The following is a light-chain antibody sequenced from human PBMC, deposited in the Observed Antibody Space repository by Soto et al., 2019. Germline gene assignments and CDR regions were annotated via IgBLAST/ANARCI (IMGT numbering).Light chain of an antibody. Sequence: DITMTQSPATLSASVGDRVTIPCRASQSINKWLAWYQEKPGKAPNLLIYAASSLQSGVPSRFSGSGSGTDFTLTISSLQPEDFATYYSEQSYSIRITFCLGTRLDI. CDR3: EQSYSIRIT. CDR2: AAS. CDR1: QSINKW. V-gene: IGKV1-39*01. J-gene: IGKJ5*01.